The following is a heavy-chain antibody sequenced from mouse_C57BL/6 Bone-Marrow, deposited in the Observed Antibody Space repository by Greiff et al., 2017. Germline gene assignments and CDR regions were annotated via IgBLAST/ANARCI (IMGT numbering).Heavy chain of an antibody. CDR1: GFSLTSYG. V-gene: IGHV2-2*01. Sequence: VQLQESGPGLVQPSQSLSITCTVSGFSLTSYGVHWVRQSPGKGLEWLGVIWSGGSTDYNAAFISRLSISKDNSKSQVFFKMNSLQADDTAIYYCARKEIYCYGSSYDAMDDWGQGTSVTVSS. CDR2: IWSGGST. J-gene: IGHJ4*01. CDR3: ARKEIYCYGSSYDAMDD. D-gene: IGHD1-1*01.